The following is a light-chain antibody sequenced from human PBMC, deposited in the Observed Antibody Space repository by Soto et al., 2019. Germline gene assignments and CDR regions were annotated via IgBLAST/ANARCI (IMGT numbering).Light chain of an antibody. J-gene: IGKJ4*01. CDR2: WAS. V-gene: IGKV4-1*01. Sequence: DIVMTQSPDSLAVSLGERATINCKSSQSVLYSSNNNNYLAWYQQTPGQPPRLLIYWASTREPGVPDRFSGSGSGTEFTLTISSLQAEDVAVYYCQQYYSMPLTFGGGTK. CDR3: QQYYSMPLT. CDR1: QSVLYSSNNNNY.